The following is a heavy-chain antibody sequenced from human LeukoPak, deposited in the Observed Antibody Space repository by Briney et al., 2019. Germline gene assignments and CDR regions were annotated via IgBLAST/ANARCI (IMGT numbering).Heavy chain of an antibody. CDR3: AKDRLGWLHLGENWFDP. D-gene: IGHD5-24*01. CDR1: GFTFSRHG. J-gene: IGHJ5*02. V-gene: IGHV3-23*01. Sequence: PGGSLRLSCVASGFTFSRHGMNWVRQAPGKGLEWVSGISPSGDIKYYVDSVKGRFTISRDNSKNTLYLQMNSQRAEDTAVYYCAKDRLGWLHLGENWFDPWGQGTLVTVSS. CDR2: ISPSGDIK.